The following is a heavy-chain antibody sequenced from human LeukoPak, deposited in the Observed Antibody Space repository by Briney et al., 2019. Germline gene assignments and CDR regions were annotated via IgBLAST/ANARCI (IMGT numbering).Heavy chain of an antibody. CDR3: ARDRYSYGHNNYYYYGMDV. CDR1: GGSISSYY. Sequence: KPSETLSLTCTVSGGSISSYYWSWIRQPPGKGLEWIGYIYYSGSTNYNPSLKSRVTISVDTSKNQFSLKLSSVTAADTAVYYCARDRYSYGHNNYYYYGMDVWGQGTTVTVSS. D-gene: IGHD5-18*01. V-gene: IGHV4-59*01. CDR2: IYYSGST. J-gene: IGHJ6*02.